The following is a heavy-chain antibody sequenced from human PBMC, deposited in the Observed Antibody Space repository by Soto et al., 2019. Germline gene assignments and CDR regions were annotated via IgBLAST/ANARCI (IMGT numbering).Heavy chain of an antibody. D-gene: IGHD3-10*01. CDR1: VFTFTSFA. J-gene: IGHJ6*01. V-gene: IGHV3-64D*06. CDR3: VKGVSGESYYDAMDV. Sequence: WGSLRVSWLSSVFTFTSFALHWVRQAPGRGLEYVSAINANGGDIYYADSVKGRFTISIDNSKNMVYLQMSSLKTEDTAVYYCVKGVSGESYYDAMDVWGQGTTVTVSS. CDR2: INANGGDI.